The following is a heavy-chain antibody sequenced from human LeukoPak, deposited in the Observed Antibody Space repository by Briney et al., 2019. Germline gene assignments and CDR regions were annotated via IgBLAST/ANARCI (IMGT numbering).Heavy chain of an antibody. CDR2: IIPIFGTA. CDR1: GGTFSSYA. D-gene: IGHD3-9*01. J-gene: IGHJ6*02. Sequence: SVKVSCKASGGTFSSYAISWVRQAPGQGLEWMGGIIPIFGTANYAQKFQGRVTITADESTSTAYMELSSLRSDDTAVYYCAREPYYDILTGGYYYYYYGMDVWGQGTTVTVSS. V-gene: IGHV1-69*13. CDR3: AREPYYDILTGGYYYYYYGMDV.